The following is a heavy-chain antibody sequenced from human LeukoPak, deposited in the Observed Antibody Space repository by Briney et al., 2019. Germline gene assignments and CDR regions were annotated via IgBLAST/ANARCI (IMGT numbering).Heavy chain of an antibody. Sequence: GDSVKVSCKASGYTFSGTGWYLYWLRQAPGQGLECMGWIHPNNGDAAYAQKFEGRVAMTRDTYISTAYMELRRLRPDDTAVYFCARDGPAQMVDLDYWGQGTLVTVSS. J-gene: IGHJ4*02. CDR1: GYTFSGTGWY. CDR3: ARDGPAQMVDLDY. CDR2: IHPNNGDA. V-gene: IGHV1-2*02. D-gene: IGHD3-10*01.